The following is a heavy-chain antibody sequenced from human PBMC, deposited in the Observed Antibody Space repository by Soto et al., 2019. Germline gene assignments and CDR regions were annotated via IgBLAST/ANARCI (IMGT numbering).Heavy chain of an antibody. CDR2: IYPGDSDT. CDR1: GYSFTSYW. V-gene: IGHV5-51*01. CDR3: ARPAHGGKGHGGYFQH. Sequence: EVQLVQSGAEVKKPGESLKISCKGSGYSFTSYWIGWVRQMPGKGLEWMGIIYPGDSDTRYSPSFQGQVTISADKSSSNADLQWSSLKASDTAMYYCARPAHGGKGHGGYFQHWGQGTMVTASS. D-gene: IGHD2-15*01. J-gene: IGHJ1*01.